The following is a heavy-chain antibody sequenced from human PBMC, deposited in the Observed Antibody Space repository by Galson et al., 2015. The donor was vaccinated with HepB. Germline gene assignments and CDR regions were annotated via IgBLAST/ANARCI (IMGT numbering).Heavy chain of an antibody. CDR1: GFTVSSNY. J-gene: IGHJ2*01. D-gene: IGHD5-24*01. CDR2: IYSGGST. CDR3: ARGVEATLFYWYFDL. Sequence: SLRLSCAASGFTVSSNYMSWVRQAPGKGLEWVSVIYSGGSTYYADSVKGRFTISRDNSKNTLYLQMNSRRAEDTAVYYCARGVEATLFYWYFDLWGRGTLVTVSS. V-gene: IGHV3-66*01.